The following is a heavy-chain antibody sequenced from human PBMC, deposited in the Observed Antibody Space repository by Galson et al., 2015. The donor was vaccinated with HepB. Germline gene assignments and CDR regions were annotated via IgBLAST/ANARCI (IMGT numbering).Heavy chain of an antibody. J-gene: IGHJ1*01. CDR2: ISYDGNNK. CDR1: GFVFSIYA. V-gene: IGHV3-30*04. D-gene: IGHD3-10*01. Sequence: SLRLSCAASGFVFSIYAMHWVRRAPGKGLEWVAVISYDGNNKYYADSVKGRFTISRDNSKNTLYLQMNSLRAEDTAVYYCARDFSPTYYYGSGSYYNAYFQHWGQGTLVTVSS. CDR3: ARDFSPTYYYGSGSYYNAYFQH.